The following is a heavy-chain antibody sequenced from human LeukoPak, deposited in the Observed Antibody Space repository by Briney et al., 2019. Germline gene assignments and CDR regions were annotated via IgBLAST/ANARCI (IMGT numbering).Heavy chain of an antibody. J-gene: IGHJ6*04. CDR1: GYSISSGCY. Sequence: SETLSLTCTVSGYSISSGCYWGWIRQPPGKGLEWIGIIFHTGSTYDNPSLKSRVTISVDTSKNQFSLKLSSVTAADTAVYYCARVLERDVWGKGTTVTVSS. V-gene: IGHV4-38-2*02. CDR2: IFHTGST. D-gene: IGHD3-3*01. CDR3: ARVLERDV.